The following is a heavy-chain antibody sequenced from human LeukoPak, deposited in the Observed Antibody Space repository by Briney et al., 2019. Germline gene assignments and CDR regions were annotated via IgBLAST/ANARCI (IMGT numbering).Heavy chain of an antibody. D-gene: IGHD3-9*01. V-gene: IGHV4-59*01. CDR1: GGSISSYY. CDR3: ARNDWFQNGNWFDP. CDR2: IYYSGST. J-gene: IGHJ5*02. Sequence: PSETLSLTCTVSGGSISSYYWSWIRQPPGKGLEGIGYIYYSGSTNYNPSLKSRVTISVDTSKNQFSLKLSSVTADDTAVYYCARNDWFQNGNWFDPWGQGTLVTVSS.